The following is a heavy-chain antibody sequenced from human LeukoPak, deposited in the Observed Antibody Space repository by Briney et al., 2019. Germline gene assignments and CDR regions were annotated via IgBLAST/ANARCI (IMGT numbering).Heavy chain of an antibody. V-gene: IGHV3-53*01. Sequence: GGSLRLSCAASWFTDSCNYMSWLRQAPEKGLEWVSVIFWGGGPYYEDPLKVRFTITRDDSKNILYPQLNSLRVEDTAVYYCARVDYGSGNDYFDYWGQGTLVTVSS. CDR1: WFTDSCNY. CDR2: IFWGGGP. CDR3: ARVDYGSGNDYFDY. J-gene: IGHJ4*02. D-gene: IGHD3-10*01.